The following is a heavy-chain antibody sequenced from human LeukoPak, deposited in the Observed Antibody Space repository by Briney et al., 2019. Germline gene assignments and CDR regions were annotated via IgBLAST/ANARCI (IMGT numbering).Heavy chain of an antibody. Sequence: GASVKVSCKASGYTFTSYDINWVRQATGQGLEWMGWMNPNSGNTGYAQKFQGRVTMTRNTSISTAYMELSSLRSEDTAVHYCARAYSSGWYGGAYYFDYWGQGTLVTVSS. J-gene: IGHJ4*02. V-gene: IGHV1-8*01. CDR2: MNPNSGNT. CDR1: GYTFTSYD. D-gene: IGHD6-19*01. CDR3: ARAYSSGWYGGAYYFDY.